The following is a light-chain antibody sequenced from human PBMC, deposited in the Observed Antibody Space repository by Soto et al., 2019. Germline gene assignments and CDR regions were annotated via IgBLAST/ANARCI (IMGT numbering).Light chain of an antibody. CDR2: FVS. V-gene: IGKV1-39*01. CDR1: QTISNY. Sequence: DIQMTQSPSSLSASVGDRVTITCRSSQTISNYLNWYQQKPGKAPNLLIYFVSSLQSGVPSRFSGSGSGTDFTLTISSLQPEDFATYYCQQSYSNIWTFGQGTKVDIK. J-gene: IGKJ1*01. CDR3: QQSYSNIWT.